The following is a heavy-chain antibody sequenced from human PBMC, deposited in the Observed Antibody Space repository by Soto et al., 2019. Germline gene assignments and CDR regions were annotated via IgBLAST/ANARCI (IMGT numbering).Heavy chain of an antibody. CDR2: INHSGST. CDR3: ARDSRPYYDSSGRPAGLDY. D-gene: IGHD3-22*01. Sequence: SETLSLTCAVYGGSFSGYYWSWIRQPPGKGLEWIGEINHSGSTNYNPSLKSRVTISVDTSKNQFSLKLSSVTAADTAVYYCARDSRPYYDSSGRPAGLDYWGQGTLVTVSS. J-gene: IGHJ4*02. V-gene: IGHV4-34*01. CDR1: GGSFSGYY.